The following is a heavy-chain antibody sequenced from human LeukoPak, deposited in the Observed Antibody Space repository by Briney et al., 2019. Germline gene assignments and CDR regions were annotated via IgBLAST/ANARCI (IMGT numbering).Heavy chain of an antibody. Sequence: GASVKVSCKASGYTFTSYDINWVRQATGQGLEWMGWMNPNSGNTGYAQKFQGRVTMTRNTSISTAYMELSSLRSEDTAVYYCARGFRIAAAGTPDFDYWGQGTLVTVSS. J-gene: IGHJ4*02. V-gene: IGHV1-8*01. CDR3: ARGFRIAAAGTPDFDY. CDR2: MNPNSGNT. D-gene: IGHD6-13*01. CDR1: GYTFTSYD.